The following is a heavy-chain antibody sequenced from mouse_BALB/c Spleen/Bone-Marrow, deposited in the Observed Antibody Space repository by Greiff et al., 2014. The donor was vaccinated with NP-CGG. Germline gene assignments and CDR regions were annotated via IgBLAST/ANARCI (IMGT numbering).Heavy chain of an antibody. CDR1: GYTFTSSW. V-gene: IGHV1S130*01. CDR3: ANYYGSSSY. CDR2: IHPNSGNT. D-gene: IGHD1-1*01. J-gene: IGHJ2*01. Sequence: LVESGSVLVRPGASVKLSCKAYGYTFTSSWMHWAKQRPGQGLEWIGEIHPNSGNTNYNEKFKGKATLTVDTSSSTAYVDLSSLTSEDSAVYYCANYYGSSSYWGQGTTLTVSS.